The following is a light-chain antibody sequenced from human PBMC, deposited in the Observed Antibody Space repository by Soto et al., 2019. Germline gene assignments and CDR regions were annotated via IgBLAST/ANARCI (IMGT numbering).Light chain of an antibody. CDR2: EVS. CDR1: SSDVGGYNY. J-gene: IGLJ2*01. V-gene: IGLV2-8*01. CDR3: SSYAGSNNVV. Sequence: QSVLTQPPSASGSSGQSVTISCTGTSSDVGGYNYVSWYQQHPGKAPKLIIYEVSKRPSGVPDRFSGSKSGNTASLTVSGLQAEDEADYYCSSYAGSNNVVFGGGTQLTVL.